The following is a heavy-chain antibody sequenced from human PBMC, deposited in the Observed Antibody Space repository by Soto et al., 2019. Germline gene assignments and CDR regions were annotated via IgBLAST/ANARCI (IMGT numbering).Heavy chain of an antibody. Sequence: KQSQTLSLTCAVYGGSFRGYYWSWIRQPPGKGLEWIGEINHSGSTNYNPSLKSRVTISVDTSKNQFSLKLSSVTAADTAVYYCARSILRYFDWLNYFDYWGQGTLVTVSS. D-gene: IGHD3-9*01. CDR3: ARSILRYFDWLNYFDY. CDR1: GGSFRGYY. J-gene: IGHJ4*02. V-gene: IGHV4-34*01. CDR2: INHSGST.